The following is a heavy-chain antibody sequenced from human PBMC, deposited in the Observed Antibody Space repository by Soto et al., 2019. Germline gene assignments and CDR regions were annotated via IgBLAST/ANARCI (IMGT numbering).Heavy chain of an antibody. J-gene: IGHJ4*01. CDR2: IYAPGST. CDR3: ARGRGIGNSYFFDY. CDR1: GFSISSYY. D-gene: IGHD1-7*01. V-gene: IGHV3-53*01. Sequence: LRLSCAASGFSISSYYLSWVRQAPGKGLEWVSTIYAPGSTNYADSVKGQFTISKDNSRNTVYLQMNRLRADDTAVYFCARGRGIGNSYFFDYWGHGALVTVSS.